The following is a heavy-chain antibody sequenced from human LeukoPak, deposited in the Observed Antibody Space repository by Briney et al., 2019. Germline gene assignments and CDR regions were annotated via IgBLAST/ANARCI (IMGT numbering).Heavy chain of an antibody. D-gene: IGHD6-13*01. Sequence: SETLSLTCTVSGGSISSSSYYWGWIRQPPGKELEWIGGIYYSGSTYYNPSLKSRVTISVDTSKNQFSLKLSSVTAADTAVYYCARQESSWYSWFDPWGQGTLVTVSS. CDR1: GGSISSSSYY. CDR2: IYYSGST. CDR3: ARQESSWYSWFDP. V-gene: IGHV4-39*01. J-gene: IGHJ5*02.